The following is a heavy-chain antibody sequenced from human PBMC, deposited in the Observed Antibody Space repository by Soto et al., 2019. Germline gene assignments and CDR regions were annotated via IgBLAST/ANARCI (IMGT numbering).Heavy chain of an antibody. CDR2: IYYSGST. Sequence: SETLSLTCTVSGGSISSGDYYWSWIRQPPGKGLEWIGYIYYSGSTYYNPSLKSRVTISVDTSKNQFSLKLSSVTAADTAVYYCARDRFLEWLTRDYYYGMDVWGQGTTVTVSS. D-gene: IGHD3-3*01. CDR3: ARDRFLEWLTRDYYYGMDV. CDR1: GGSISSGDYY. V-gene: IGHV4-30-4*01. J-gene: IGHJ6*02.